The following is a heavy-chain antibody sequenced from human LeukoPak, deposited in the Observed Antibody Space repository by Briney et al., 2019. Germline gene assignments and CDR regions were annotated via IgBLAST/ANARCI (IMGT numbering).Heavy chain of an antibody. D-gene: IGHD6-19*01. J-gene: IGHJ4*02. Sequence: GGSLRLSCAASGFTFSSYAMSWVRQAPGKGLEWVSGISGTSGYTYYADSVKGRFTISRDNSKNTLYLQMNGLRAEDTAVYYCAKPSSGWSNFDSWGQGTLVTVSS. CDR2: ISGTSGYT. CDR1: GFTFSSYA. CDR3: AKPSSGWSNFDS. V-gene: IGHV3-23*01.